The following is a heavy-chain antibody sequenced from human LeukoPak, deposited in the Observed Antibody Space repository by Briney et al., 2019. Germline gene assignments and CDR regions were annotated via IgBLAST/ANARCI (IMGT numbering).Heavy chain of an antibody. CDR1: GFTVSSYA. CDR2: ISYDGSNK. V-gene: IGHV3-30*04. D-gene: IGHD2/OR15-2a*01. CDR3: AKDSAKKYDDY. Sequence: GGSLRLSCAASGFTVSSYAMHWVRQAPGKGLEWVAVISYDGSNKYYADSVKGRFTISRDNSKNTLFLQMNSLRAEDTAVYYCAKDSAKKYDDYWGQGTLVTVSS. J-gene: IGHJ4*02.